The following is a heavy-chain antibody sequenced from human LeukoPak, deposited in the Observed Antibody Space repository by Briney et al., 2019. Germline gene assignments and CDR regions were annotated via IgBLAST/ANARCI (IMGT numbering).Heavy chain of an antibody. CDR1: GFTFNSYG. D-gene: IGHD4-17*01. V-gene: IGHV3-33*01. Sequence: GGSLRLSCAASGFTFNSYGIHWVRQAPGMGLEWVAFIWYDGSNKYYADSVKGRFTISRDNSKNTLYLQMNSLRAEDTAVYYCARARTTRGFDYWGQGTLVTVSS. CDR2: IWYDGSNK. J-gene: IGHJ4*02. CDR3: ARARTTRGFDY.